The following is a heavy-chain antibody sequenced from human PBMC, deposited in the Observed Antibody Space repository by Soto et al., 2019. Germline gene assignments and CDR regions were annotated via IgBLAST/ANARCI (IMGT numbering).Heavy chain of an antibody. D-gene: IGHD6-13*01. CDR3: ALVSGGIATRSAFDI. CDR2: ISYDGSNK. J-gene: IGHJ3*02. Sequence: GGSLRLSCAASGFTFSSYGMHWVRQAPGKGLEWVAVISYDGSNKYYADSVKGRFTISRDNSKNTLYLQMNSLRAEDTAVYYCALVSGGIATRSAFDIWGQGITVTVSS. V-gene: IGHV3-30*03. CDR1: GFTFSSYG.